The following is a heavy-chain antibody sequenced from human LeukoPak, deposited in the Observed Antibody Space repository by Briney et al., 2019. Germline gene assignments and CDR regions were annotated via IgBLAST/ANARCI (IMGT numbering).Heavy chain of an antibody. D-gene: IGHD2-2*01. CDR1: GGTFSSYA. CDR3: ARSSGNQLLFGWYFDL. CDR2: IIPIFGTA. V-gene: IGHV1-69*13. J-gene: IGHJ2*01. Sequence: ASVKVSCKASGGTFSSYAISWVRQAPGQGLEWMGGIIPIFGTANYAQKFQGRVTITADESTSTAYMELSSLRSGDTAVYYCARSSGNQLLFGWYFDLWGRGTLVTVSS.